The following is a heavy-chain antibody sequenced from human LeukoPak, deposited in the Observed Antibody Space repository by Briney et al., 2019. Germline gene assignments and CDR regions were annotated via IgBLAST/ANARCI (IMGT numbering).Heavy chain of an antibody. D-gene: IGHD6-13*01. CDR2: ISGDGGSL. J-gene: IGHJ4*02. V-gene: IGHV3-43*02. CDR3: AKEDYSSSWYALDY. Sequence: PGGSLRLSCAASGFTFDDYAIYWVRQGPGKGLEWVSLISGDGGSLYYADSVKGRFTISRDNSKNSLYLQMNSLRTEDTALYYCAKEDYSSSWYALDYWGQGTLVTVSS. CDR1: GFTFDDYA.